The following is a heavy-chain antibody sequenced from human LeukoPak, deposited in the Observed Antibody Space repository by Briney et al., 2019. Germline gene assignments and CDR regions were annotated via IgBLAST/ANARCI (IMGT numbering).Heavy chain of an antibody. Sequence: PGGFLRLSCAAYGFTFSSYSMSWVRQAPGEGLEWVSATSGSGGSTYYADAVKGRFTISRDNSKNTLYLQMNSLRAEDTAVYYCAKWGPSGSGSPEGDYWGQGTLVTVSS. V-gene: IGHV3-23*01. D-gene: IGHD3-10*01. CDR1: GFTFSSYS. J-gene: IGHJ4*02. CDR3: AKWGPSGSGSPEGDY. CDR2: TSGSGGST.